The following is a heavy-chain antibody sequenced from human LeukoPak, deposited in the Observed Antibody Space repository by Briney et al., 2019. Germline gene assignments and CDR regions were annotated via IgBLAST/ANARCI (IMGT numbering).Heavy chain of an antibody. CDR1: GGSFSGYY. Sequence: SETLSLTCAVYGGSFSGYYWSWIRQPPGKGLEWIGEINHSGSTNYNPSLKSRVTISVDTSKNQFSLKLSSVTAADTAVYYCASLSSPRWGWFDPWGQGTLVTVSS. V-gene: IGHV4-34*01. J-gene: IGHJ5*02. CDR3: ASLSSPRWGWFDP. CDR2: INHSGST. D-gene: IGHD3-16*01.